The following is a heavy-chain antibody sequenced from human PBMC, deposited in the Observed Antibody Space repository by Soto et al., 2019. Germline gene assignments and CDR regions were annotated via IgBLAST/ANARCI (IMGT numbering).Heavy chain of an antibody. V-gene: IGHV5-51*01. D-gene: IGHD3-10*01. Sequence: GDSLKISCKGSGYSFTNYWIAWVRQMPGKGLEWMGIIYPGDSDTRYSPSFQGQVTISADKSISTAYLQWRSLRASDTAMYYCARPRSGSYRLDYYGMDVWGQGTTVTVS. CDR2: IYPGDSDT. J-gene: IGHJ6*02. CDR3: ARPRSGSYRLDYYGMDV. CDR1: GYSFTNYW.